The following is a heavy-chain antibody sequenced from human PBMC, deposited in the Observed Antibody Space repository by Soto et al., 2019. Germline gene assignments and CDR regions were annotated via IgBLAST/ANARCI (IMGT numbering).Heavy chain of an antibody. V-gene: IGHV4-31*03. J-gene: IGHJ4*02. D-gene: IGHD2-2*01. CDR1: GGSISSGGYY. CDR2: IYYSGST. Sequence: SETLSLTCTVSGGSISSGGYYWSWIRQHPGKGLEWIGYIYYSGSTYYNPSLKSRVTISVDTSENQFSLKLSSVTAADTAVYYCATGGYCSSPSCYFFLVWGKGTLVTVSS. CDR3: ATGGYCSSPSCYFFLV.